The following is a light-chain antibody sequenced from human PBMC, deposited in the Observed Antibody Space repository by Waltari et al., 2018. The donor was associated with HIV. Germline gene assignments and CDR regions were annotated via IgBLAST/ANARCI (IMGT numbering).Light chain of an antibody. J-gene: IGKJ5*01. CDR1: QSVSSY. CDR3: HQRSNWPIT. Sequence: EIVLTQSPATLSLSRGERATLSCRASQSVSSYLAWYQQKPGQAPRLLIYGASSRATGIPARFSGSGSGTDFTLTISSLEPGDFGVYYCHQRSNWPITFGQGTRLEIK. CDR2: GAS. V-gene: IGKV3-11*01.